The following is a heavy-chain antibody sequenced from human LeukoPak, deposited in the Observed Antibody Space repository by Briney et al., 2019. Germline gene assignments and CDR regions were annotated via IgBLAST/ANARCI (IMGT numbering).Heavy chain of an antibody. CDR3: ARQWLTPFDY. D-gene: IGHD6-19*01. J-gene: IGHJ4*02. V-gene: IGHV3-48*03. CDR1: GFTFSSYE. CDR2: ISTSGSTI. Sequence: GGSLRLSCAASGFTFSSYEMNWVRQAPGKGLEWVSYISTSGSTIYYADSVKGRFTISRDNAKNTLYLQMNSLRAEDTAIYYCARQWLTPFDYWGQGNLVTVSS.